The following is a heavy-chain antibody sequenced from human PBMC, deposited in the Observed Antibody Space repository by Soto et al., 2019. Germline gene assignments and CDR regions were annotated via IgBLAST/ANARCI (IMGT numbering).Heavy chain of an antibody. CDR2: VNPDSGNT. D-gene: IGHD3-10*01. V-gene: IGHV1-3*01. J-gene: IGHJ4*02. CDR1: GYNFITKA. CDR3: ARDPGDGHYFDY. Sequence: ASVKVSCKASGYNFITKAVHWVRQAPGQSLEWMGLVNPDSGNTKYSQKLQGRVTITRDTSANTAYMELSSLRSEDTAMYYCARDPGDGHYFDYRGPAALVTFSS.